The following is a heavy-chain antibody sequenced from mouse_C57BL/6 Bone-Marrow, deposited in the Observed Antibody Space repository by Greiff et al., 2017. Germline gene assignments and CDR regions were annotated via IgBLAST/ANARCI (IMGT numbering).Heavy chain of an antibody. J-gene: IGHJ2*01. Sequence: EVQLQESGPGLVKPSQSLSLTCSVTGYSITSGYYWNWIRQFPGNKLEWMGYISYDGSNNYNPSLNNRISITRDTSKNQFFLKLNSVTTEDTATYYCARNWDAYYFDYWGQGTTLTVSS. V-gene: IGHV3-6*01. CDR3: ARNWDAYYFDY. D-gene: IGHD4-1*01. CDR1: GYSITSGYY. CDR2: ISYDGSN.